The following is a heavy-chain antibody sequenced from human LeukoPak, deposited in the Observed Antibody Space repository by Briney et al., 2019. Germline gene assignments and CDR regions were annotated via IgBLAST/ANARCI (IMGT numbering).Heavy chain of an antibody. V-gene: IGHV4-34*01. CDR1: GGSFSGYY. D-gene: IGHD2-2*01. J-gene: IGHJ5*02. CDR2: INARGDT. CDR3: ARGQVPAARGYNWFDP. Sequence: WDTLSLTCAVYGGSFSGYYWSWIRQPPGKGLEWIGEINARGDTNFNPSLKSRVTISVDTSKSQFSLRLTSMIAADTAVYYCARGQVPAARGYNWFDPWAREPWSPSPQ.